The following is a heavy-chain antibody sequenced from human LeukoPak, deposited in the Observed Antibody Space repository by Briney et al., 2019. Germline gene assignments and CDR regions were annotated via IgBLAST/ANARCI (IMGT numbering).Heavy chain of an antibody. CDR1: GFTFSSYS. V-gene: IGHV3-21*01. D-gene: IGHD1-26*01. J-gene: IGHJ6*02. CDR3: AREKEPYYGMDV. Sequence: PGGCLRLSCAASGFTFSSYSMNWVRQAPGKGLEWVSSISSSSSYIYYADSVKGRFTISRDNARNSLYLQMNSLRAEDTAVYYCAREKEPYYGMDVWGQGTTVTVSS. CDR2: ISSSSSYI.